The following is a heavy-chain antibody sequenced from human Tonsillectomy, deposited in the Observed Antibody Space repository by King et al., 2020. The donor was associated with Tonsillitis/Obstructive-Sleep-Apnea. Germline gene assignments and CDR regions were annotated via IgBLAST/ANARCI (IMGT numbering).Heavy chain of an antibody. V-gene: IGHV3-33*01. CDR3: ARVVGYCSSTSCYMGAFDI. CDR2: IWYDGSNK. J-gene: IGHJ3*02. CDR1: GFTFRSYG. Sequence: QLVQSGGGVVQPGRSLRLSCAASGFTFRSYGMHWVRQAPGKGLEWVAVIWYDGSNKYYADSVKGRFTISRDNSKNTLYLQMNSLRAEDTAVYYCARVVGYCSSTSCYMGAFDIWGQGTMVTVSS. D-gene: IGHD2-2*02.